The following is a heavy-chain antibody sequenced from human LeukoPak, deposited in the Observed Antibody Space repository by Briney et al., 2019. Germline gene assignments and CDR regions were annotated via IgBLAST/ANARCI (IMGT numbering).Heavy chain of an antibody. CDR1: GGSISSYY. D-gene: IGHD3-10*01. V-gene: IGHV4-59*01. CDR3: ARGELLLDY. CDR2: IYYSGST. J-gene: IGHJ4*02. Sequence: SSETLSLTCAVSGGSISSYYWSWIRQPPGKGLEWIGYIYYSGSTNYNPSLKSRVTISVDTSKNQFSLKLSSVTAADTAVYYCARGELLLDYWGQGTLVTVSS.